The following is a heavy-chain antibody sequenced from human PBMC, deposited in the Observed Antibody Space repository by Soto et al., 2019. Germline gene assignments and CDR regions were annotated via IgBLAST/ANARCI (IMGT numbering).Heavy chain of an antibody. D-gene: IGHD4-17*01. Sequence: RASVKVSCKVSGYTLTELSMHWVRQAPGKGLEWMGGFDPEDGETIYAQKFQGRVTMTEDTSTDTAYMELSSPRSEDTSVYYCALYGDYPSGYFDYWGQGTLVTVSS. CDR2: FDPEDGET. V-gene: IGHV1-24*01. CDR1: GYTLTELS. J-gene: IGHJ4*02. CDR3: ALYGDYPSGYFDY.